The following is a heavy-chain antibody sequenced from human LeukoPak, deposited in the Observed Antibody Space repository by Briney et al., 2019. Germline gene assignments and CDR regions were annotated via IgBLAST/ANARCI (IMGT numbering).Heavy chain of an antibody. D-gene: IGHD3-22*01. CDR1: GGSVSSGSYY. CDR2: IYYSGST. J-gene: IGHJ4*02. V-gene: IGHV4-61*01. Sequence: SETLSLTCTVSGGSVSSGSYYWSWIRQPPGKGLEWIGYIYYSGSTNYNPSLKSRVTISVDTSKKQFSLKLSSVTAADTAVYFCARGISLTMIIDWGQGTLVTVSS. CDR3: ARGISLTMIID.